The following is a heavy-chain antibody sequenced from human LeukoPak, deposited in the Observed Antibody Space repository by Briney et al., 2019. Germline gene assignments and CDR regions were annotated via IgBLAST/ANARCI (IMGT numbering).Heavy chain of an antibody. CDR2: FDPEDGEP. D-gene: IGHD2/OR15-2a*01. V-gene: IGHV1-24*01. J-gene: IGHJ5*02. CDR1: GYTFTSHG. CDR3: ATDFLGFDP. Sequence: ASVKVSCKASGYTFTSHGISWVRQAPGEGLEWMGGFDPEDGEPIYAQKFQGRVTMTEDTSTDTVHMELSSLRSEDTAVYYCATDFLGFDPWGQGTLVTVSS.